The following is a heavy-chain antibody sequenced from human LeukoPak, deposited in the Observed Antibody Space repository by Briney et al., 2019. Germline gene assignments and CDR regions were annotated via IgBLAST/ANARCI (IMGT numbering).Heavy chain of an antibody. CDR2: INANNGNT. CDR3: ARGPIAAAGDY. J-gene: IGHJ4*02. V-gene: IGHV1-18*01. D-gene: IGHD6-13*01. Sequence: WMGWINANNGNTNYAQNLQGRVTMTRDTSTSTAYMDLRSLRSDDTAVYYCARGPIAAAGDYWGQGTLVTVSS.